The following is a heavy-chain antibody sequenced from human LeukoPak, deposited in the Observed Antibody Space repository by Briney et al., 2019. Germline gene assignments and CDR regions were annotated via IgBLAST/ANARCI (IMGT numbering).Heavy chain of an antibody. Sequence: TGGSLRLSCAASGFPISSDYMSWVRQAPGKGLECVSVIYTGGTTYYADSVKGRFTISRDNSKNTLHLQMHSLRAEDTAVYYCARGTDTAMVSYGMDVWGQGTTVTVSS. CDR1: GFPISSDY. D-gene: IGHD5-18*01. J-gene: IGHJ6*02. V-gene: IGHV3-66*01. CDR3: ARGTDTAMVSYGMDV. CDR2: IYTGGTT.